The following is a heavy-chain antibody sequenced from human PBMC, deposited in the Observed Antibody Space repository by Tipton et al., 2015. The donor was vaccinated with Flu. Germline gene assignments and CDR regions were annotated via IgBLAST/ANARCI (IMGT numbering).Heavy chain of an antibody. V-gene: IGHV4-39*07. Sequence: TLSLTCTVSGDSISSSSYYWGWIRQPPGKGLEWIGSIYYSGSTYYNPSLKSRATISVDTSKNQFSLKLSSVTAADTAVYYCARALQNYFDYWGQGTLVTVSS. CDR1: GDSISSSSYY. CDR3: ARALQNYFDY. CDR2: IYYSGST. J-gene: IGHJ4*02.